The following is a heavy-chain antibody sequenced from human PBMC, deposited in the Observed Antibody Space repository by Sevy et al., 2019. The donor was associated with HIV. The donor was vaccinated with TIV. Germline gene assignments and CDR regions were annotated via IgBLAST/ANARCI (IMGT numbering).Heavy chain of an antibody. CDR3: AREPTPAAGLFDYYYYYMDV. CDR2: IYYSGST. Sequence: SETLSLTCTVSGGSISSYYWSWIRQPPGKGLEWIGYIYYSGSTNYNPSLKRCVTISVDPSKNQFSLKLTSVTAADTAVYYCAREPTPAAGLFDYYYYYMDVWGKGTTVTVSS. D-gene: IGHD6-13*01. CDR1: GGSISSYY. V-gene: IGHV4-59*01. J-gene: IGHJ6*03.